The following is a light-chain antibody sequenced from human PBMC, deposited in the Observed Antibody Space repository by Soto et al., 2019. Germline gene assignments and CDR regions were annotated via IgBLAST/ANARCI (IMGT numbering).Light chain of an antibody. V-gene: IGLV1-44*01. CDR3: AAWDDSLNGRM. J-gene: IGLJ3*02. CDR1: SSNIGSNT. Sequence: QSVLTQQPSASGTPGQRVTISCSGSSSNIGSNTAQWYQHVPGAAPRLLIYSNHRRPSGVPDRFSGSKSGTSASLTIGGLQSEDEADYYCAAWDDSLNGRMFGGGTKLTVL. CDR2: SNH.